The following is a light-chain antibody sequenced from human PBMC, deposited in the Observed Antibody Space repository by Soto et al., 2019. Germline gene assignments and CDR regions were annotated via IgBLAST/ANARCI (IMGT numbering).Light chain of an antibody. CDR1: SSDVGGYNY. J-gene: IGLJ2*01. CDR2: DVS. Sequence: QSALTQPASVSGSSGQSITISCTGTSSDVGGYNYVSWYQQHPGKAPKLMIYDVSNRPSGVSNRCSGSKSGNTDSLTISGLQAEDEADYYCSSYTSSSTRGFGGGTKLTVL. CDR3: SSYTSSSTRG. V-gene: IGLV2-14*01.